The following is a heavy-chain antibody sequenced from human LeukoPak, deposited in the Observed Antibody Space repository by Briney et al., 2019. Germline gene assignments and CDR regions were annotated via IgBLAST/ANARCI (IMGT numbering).Heavy chain of an antibody. V-gene: IGHV3-11*06. CDR1: GFTFSDYY. Sequence: GGSLRLSCAASGFTFSDYYMSWIRQAPGKGLEWVSYISSSSSYTNYADSVKGRFTISRDNAKNSLYLQMNSLRAEDTAVYCCARDLYGDYGSYWGQGTLVTVSS. D-gene: IGHD4-17*01. J-gene: IGHJ4*02. CDR3: ARDLYGDYGSY. CDR2: ISSSSSYT.